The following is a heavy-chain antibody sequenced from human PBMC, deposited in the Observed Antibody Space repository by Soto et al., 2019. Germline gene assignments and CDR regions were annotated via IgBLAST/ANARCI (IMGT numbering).Heavy chain of an antibody. V-gene: IGHV3-73*02. D-gene: IGHD5-18*01. Sequence: EVQLVESGGGLVQPGGSLKLSCAASGFTFSGSAMHWVRQASGRGMERVGRIRSKANSYETAYAASAEGRFTISRDDSKNTAYLQMNSQKTEDTAVYYCTTGWIQIYEGGYWGQGTLVTVSS. CDR3: TTGWIQIYEGGY. J-gene: IGHJ4*02. CDR1: GFTFSGSA. CDR2: IRSKANSYET.